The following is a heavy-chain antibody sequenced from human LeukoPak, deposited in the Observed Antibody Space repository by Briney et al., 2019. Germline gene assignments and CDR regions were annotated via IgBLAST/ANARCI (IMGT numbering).Heavy chain of an antibody. CDR1: GGSFSGYY. Sequence: SETLSLTCAVYGGSFSGYYWSWIRQPPGKGLEWIGEINHSGSTNYNPSLKSRVTISVDTSKNQFSLKLSSVTAADTAVYYCARRGPPYHLLGNYFDYWGQGTLVTVSS. J-gene: IGHJ4*02. D-gene: IGHD2-2*01. CDR2: INHSGST. CDR3: ARRGPPYHLLGNYFDY. V-gene: IGHV4-34*01.